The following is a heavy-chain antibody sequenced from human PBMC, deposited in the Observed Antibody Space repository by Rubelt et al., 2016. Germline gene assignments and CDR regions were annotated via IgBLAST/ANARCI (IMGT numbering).Heavy chain of an antibody. J-gene: IGHJ4*02. CDR3: VNGPQDSDYDSSGSETNVSDY. CDR2: ISSNGGST. V-gene: IGHV3-64D*06. D-gene: IGHD3-22*01. Sequence: MNWVRQAPGKGLEYVSAISSNGGSTYYADSVKGRFTISRKNSKNTLYLQMSSLRAEDTAVYYCVNGPQDSDYDSSGSETNVSDYWGQGTLVTVSS.